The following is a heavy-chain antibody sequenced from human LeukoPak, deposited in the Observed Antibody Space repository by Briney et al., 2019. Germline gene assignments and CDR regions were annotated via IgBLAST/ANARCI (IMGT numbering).Heavy chain of an antibody. Sequence: PWASVKVSCKASGYTFTSHDINWVRQATGQGLEWMGWMSPNSGDTGYAQKFQGRVTMTSDSSISTAYMELSSLRSEGTAIYYCVRTPPNWGFDYWGQGTLVTVSS. CDR2: MSPNSGDT. D-gene: IGHD7-27*01. CDR3: VRTPPNWGFDY. CDR1: GYTFTSHD. V-gene: IGHV1-8*01. J-gene: IGHJ4*02.